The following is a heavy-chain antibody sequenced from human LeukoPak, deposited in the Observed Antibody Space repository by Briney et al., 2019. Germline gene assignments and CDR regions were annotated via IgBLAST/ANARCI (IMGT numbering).Heavy chain of an antibody. J-gene: IGHJ4*02. CDR2: ISGSGTNI. CDR1: GHTLKSYH. V-gene: IGHV3-21*01. CDR3: ARHYHGDYMFDF. D-gene: IGHD4-17*01. Sequence: GGSLRLSCTVCGHTLKSYHMKWTRQAPGGGLEWVSSISGSGTNIYYADSVKGRFNISRDNAENSLSLPMTTLRADETGGHYCARHYHGDYMFDFWGQGTLVTVSS.